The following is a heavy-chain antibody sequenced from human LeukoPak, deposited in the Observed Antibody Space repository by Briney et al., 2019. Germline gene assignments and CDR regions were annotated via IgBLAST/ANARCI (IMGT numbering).Heavy chain of an antibody. CDR1: GFTFSAYW. CDR2: INSDGSSA. D-gene: IGHD6-13*01. Sequence: VGSLRLSCAASGFTFSAYWMHWVRHAPGEGLMWVSRINSDGSSASFADSVKGRFTISRDNAKNTLFLQMNSLRAEDTAVYYCARAGSYSSSWYDYWGQGTLVTVSS. CDR3: ARAGSYSSSWYDY. V-gene: IGHV3-74*01. J-gene: IGHJ4*02.